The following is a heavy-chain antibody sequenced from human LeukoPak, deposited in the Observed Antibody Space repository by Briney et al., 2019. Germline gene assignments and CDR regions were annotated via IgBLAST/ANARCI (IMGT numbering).Heavy chain of an antibody. Sequence: SVKVSCKASGFTFTSSAMQWVRQGRGQRLEWIGWIVVGSGNTNYAQKFQERVTITRDMSTRTAYMELSSLRSEDTAVYYCARGPYSSGWLFDYWGQGTLVTVSS. J-gene: IGHJ4*02. V-gene: IGHV1-58*02. CDR2: IVVGSGNT. CDR1: GFTFTSSA. D-gene: IGHD6-19*01. CDR3: ARGPYSSGWLFDY.